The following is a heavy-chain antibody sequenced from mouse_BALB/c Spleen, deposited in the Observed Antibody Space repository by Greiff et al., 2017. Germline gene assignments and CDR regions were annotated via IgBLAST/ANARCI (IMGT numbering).Heavy chain of an antibody. CDR1: GYTFTSYV. J-gene: IGHJ2*01. CDR2: INPYNDGT. V-gene: IGHV1-14*01. CDR3: ARGRDYGPFDY. D-gene: IGHD2-4*01. Sequence: VQLKQSGPELVKPGASVKMSCKASGYTFTSYVMHWVKQKPGQGLEWIGYINPYNDGTKYNEKFKGKATLTSDKSSSTAYMELSSLTSEDSAVYYCARGRDYGPFDYWGQGTTLTVSS.